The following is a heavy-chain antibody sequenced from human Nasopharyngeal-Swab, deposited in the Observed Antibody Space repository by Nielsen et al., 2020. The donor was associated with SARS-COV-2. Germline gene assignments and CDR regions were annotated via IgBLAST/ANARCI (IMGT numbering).Heavy chain of an antibody. V-gene: IGHV3-23*01. J-gene: IGHJ6*03. CDR1: GFTFSSYA. CDR2: ISGSGGST. CDR3: TRDFPFSVDTATRGYMDV. Sequence: GGSLRLSCAASGFTFSSYAMSWVRQAPGKGLEWVSAISGSGGSTYYADSVKGRFTISRDNSKNTLYLQMNSLTTEDTAVYYCTRDFPFSVDTATRGYMDVWGKGTTVTVSS. D-gene: IGHD5-18*01.